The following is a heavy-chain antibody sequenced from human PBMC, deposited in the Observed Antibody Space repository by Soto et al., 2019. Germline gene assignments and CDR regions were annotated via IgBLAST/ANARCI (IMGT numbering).Heavy chain of an antibody. V-gene: IGHV1-18*04. Sequence: ASVKVSCKAFGYTATTYGINWVRQAPGQGLEWMGWVSPYNGDTTYAQKVQGRVTMTTDTSTRTAYLELTSLRFDDTAVYFCAREVGHMDVWGQGPTVTVSS. CDR1: GYTATTYG. J-gene: IGHJ6*02. CDR3: AREVGHMDV. CDR2: VSPYNGDT.